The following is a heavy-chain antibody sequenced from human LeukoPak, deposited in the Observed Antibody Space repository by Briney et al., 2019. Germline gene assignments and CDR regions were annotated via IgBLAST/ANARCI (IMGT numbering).Heavy chain of an antibody. CDR1: GFTITSSY. CDR2: IYSGGST. V-gene: IGHV3-53*01. J-gene: IGHJ6*04. D-gene: IGHD3-3*01. CDR3: AKDLRFLEWLLMDV. Sequence: GGSLRLSCAASGFTITSSYMNWVRQAPGKGLEWVSVIYSGGSTYYADSVKGRFTISRDNSKNTLYLQMNSLRAEDTAVYYCAKDLRFLEWLLMDVWGKGTTVTVSS.